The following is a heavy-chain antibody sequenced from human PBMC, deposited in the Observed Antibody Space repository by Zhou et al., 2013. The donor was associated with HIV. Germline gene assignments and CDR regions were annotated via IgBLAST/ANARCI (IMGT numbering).Heavy chain of an antibody. CDR2: ISSYRGHT. D-gene: IGHD6-25*01. CDR3: ARALSARWGGGGFFYMDV. CDR1: GYTLTGFG. V-gene: IGHV1-18*01. Sequence: QVQLLQSGAEVKPPGASVKVSCKASGYTLTGFGISWVRQAPGQGLEWMAWISSYRGHTNYAQKFQGRVSVTTDPSTNTAYMELRSLRADDTAVYYCARALSARWGGGGFFYMDVWGQGTTVTVS. J-gene: IGHJ6*03.